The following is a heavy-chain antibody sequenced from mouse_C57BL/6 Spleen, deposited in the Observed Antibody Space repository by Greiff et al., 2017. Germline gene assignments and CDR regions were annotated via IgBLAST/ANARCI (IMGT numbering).Heavy chain of an antibody. CDR2: IYPGSGNT. Sequence: QVQLQQSGPELVKPGASVKISCKASGYSFTGYYIHWVKQRPGQGLEWIGWIYPGSGNTKYNEKFKGKATLTADTSSSTAYMQLSSLTSEDSAVYYCARSDDGYFYAMDYWGQGTSVTVSS. D-gene: IGHD2-3*01. J-gene: IGHJ4*01. CDR3: ARSDDGYFYAMDY. CDR1: GYSFTGYY. V-gene: IGHV1-66*01.